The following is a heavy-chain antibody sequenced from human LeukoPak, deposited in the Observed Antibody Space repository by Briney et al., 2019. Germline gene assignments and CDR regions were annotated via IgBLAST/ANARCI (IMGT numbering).Heavy chain of an antibody. CDR3: ARDLDHANYYDSSGYYWSFDY. D-gene: IGHD3-22*01. J-gene: IGHJ4*02. Sequence: ASVKVSCKASGYSFTGYYMHWVRQAPGQGLEWMGWINPNSGDTKYAQKFQGRVTMTRDTSISTAYMELTRLRSDDTAVYYCARDLDHANYYDSSGYYWSFDYWGQGTLVTVSS. CDR2: INPNSGDT. CDR1: GYSFTGYY. V-gene: IGHV1-2*02.